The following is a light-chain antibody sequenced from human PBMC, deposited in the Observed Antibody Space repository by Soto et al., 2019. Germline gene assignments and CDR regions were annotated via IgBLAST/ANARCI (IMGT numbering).Light chain of an antibody. CDR1: QSVRDN. J-gene: IGKJ4*01. CDR3: QQYDNWPLT. CDR2: GAS. V-gene: IGKV3-15*01. Sequence: EIVMMQSPATLSVSPGESATLSCRASQSVRDNLAWYQRKPGQAPRLLIYGASTRATGIPARFSGSGSGTEFTLTISSLQSEDFAVYYCQQYDNWPLTFGGGTKVEIK.